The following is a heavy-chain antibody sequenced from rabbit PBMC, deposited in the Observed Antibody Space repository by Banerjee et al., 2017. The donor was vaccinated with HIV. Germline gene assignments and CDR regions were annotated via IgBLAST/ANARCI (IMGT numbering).Heavy chain of an antibody. Sequence: QSLEESGGDLVKPGASLTLTCTASGIDFSSYYYMCWVRQAPGKGLEWIACIYGASSGNAYYANWAKGRFTISKTSSTTVTLQMTSLTAADTATYFCARDGTGYAGYGYATRNLWGPGTLVTVS. D-gene: IGHD6-1*01. CDR2: IYGASSGNA. V-gene: IGHV1S40*01. CDR3: ARDGTGYAGYGYATRNL. CDR1: GIDFSSYYY. J-gene: IGHJ4*01.